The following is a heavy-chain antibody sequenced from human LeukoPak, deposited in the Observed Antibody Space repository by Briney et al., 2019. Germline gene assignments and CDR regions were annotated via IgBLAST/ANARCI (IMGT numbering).Heavy chain of an antibody. CDR2: ISYDGSNK. J-gene: IGHJ4*02. V-gene: IGHV3-30*04. CDR3: ARDPLGTRPGFDY. CDR1: GFTFSSYA. D-gene: IGHD1-1*01. Sequence: GGSLRLSCAASGFTFSSYAMHWVRQAPGKGLEWVAVISYDGSNKYYADSVKGRFTISRDDSKNTLYLQMNSLRAEDTAVYYCARDPLGTRPGFDYWGQGTLVTVSS.